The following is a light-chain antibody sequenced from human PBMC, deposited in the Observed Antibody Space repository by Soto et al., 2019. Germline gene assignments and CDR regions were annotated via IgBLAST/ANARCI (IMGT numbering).Light chain of an antibody. CDR1: QSISSY. J-gene: IGKJ3*01. CDR3: QQSYSTPLT. V-gene: IGKV1-39*01. CDR2: AAS. Sequence: DIQMTQSPSSLSASVGDRVTITCRASQSISSYLNWYQQKLVKAPKILIYAASSLQSGVPSRFSGSGSGTDFTLTISSLQPEDFATYYCQQSYSTPLTFGPGTKVDIK.